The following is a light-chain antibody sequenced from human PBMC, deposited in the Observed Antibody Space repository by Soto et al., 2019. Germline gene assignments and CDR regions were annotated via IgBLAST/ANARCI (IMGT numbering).Light chain of an antibody. J-gene: IGKJ4*01. CDR3: QQRNDWGS. Sequence: EVVLTQYPATLSLSPGERATLSCRASQSVGAQFAWYQQKPGQSPTLLIYGASNRASGISARFSGSGSGTAFTLTIDSLEPEDSAVYYCQQRNDWGSFGGGTRVEIK. V-gene: IGKV3-11*01. CDR1: QSVGAQ. CDR2: GAS.